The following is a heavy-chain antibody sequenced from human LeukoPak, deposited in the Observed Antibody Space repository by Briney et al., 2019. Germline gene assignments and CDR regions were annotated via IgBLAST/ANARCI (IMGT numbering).Heavy chain of an antibody. J-gene: IGHJ3*02. CDR1: GGSFSGYY. CDR3: AREGDFWSGRDAFDI. V-gene: IGHV4-34*01. CDR2: INHSGST. D-gene: IGHD3-3*01. Sequence: IPSETLSLTCAVYGGSFSGYYWSWIRHPPGKGLERIGEINHSGSTNYNPSLKSRVTISVDTSKNQFSLKLSSVTAADTAVYYCAREGDFWSGRDAFDIWGQGTMVTVSS.